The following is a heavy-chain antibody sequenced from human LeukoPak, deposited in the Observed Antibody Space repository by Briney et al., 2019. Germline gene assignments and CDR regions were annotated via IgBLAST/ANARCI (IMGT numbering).Heavy chain of an antibody. CDR3: ARQQIAAARFDD. CDR1: GGSISSSSSY. Sequence: PSETLSLTCTVSGGSISSSSSYWGWIRQPPGKGLEWVGTISNTGSAYYNPSLKSRVTISVDTSKNQFSLKVSSVTAADTAVYYCARQQIAAARFDDWGQGTLATVSS. V-gene: IGHV4-39*01. CDR2: ISNTGSA. J-gene: IGHJ4*02. D-gene: IGHD6-13*01.